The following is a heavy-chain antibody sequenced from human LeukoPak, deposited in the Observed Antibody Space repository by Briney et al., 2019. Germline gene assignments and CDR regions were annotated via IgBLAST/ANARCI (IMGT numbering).Heavy chain of an antibody. V-gene: IGHV3-53*01. Sequence: PGGSLRLFCGASGFTVKSLHKTGVRQAPGEGLVWVSSFYSGGSSYYADSVKGRFIISRDSSTDTLYLQMNSLRVEDTAVYFCARDRGYGYGFFDYWGQGTLVTVSS. D-gene: IGHD5-18*01. CDR1: GFTVKSLH. CDR2: FYSGGSS. J-gene: IGHJ4*02. CDR3: ARDRGYGYGFFDY.